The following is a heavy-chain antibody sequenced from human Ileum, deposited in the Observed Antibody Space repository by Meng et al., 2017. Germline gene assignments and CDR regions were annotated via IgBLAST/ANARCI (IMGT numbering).Heavy chain of an antibody. Sequence: QVQLQESGPGLVKPSQTLSLTCSVSGGSFSSDNYSWTWIRQTPGKGLEWIGLTYYNGSPFYNPSLRSRVTISVDTSKDQFSLKLTSVTAADTAVYYCARERRHYYGSGSFDYWGQGILVTVSS. D-gene: IGHD3-10*01. CDR1: GGSFSSDNYS. V-gene: IGHV4-30-4*01. J-gene: IGHJ4*02. CDR2: TYYNGSP. CDR3: ARERRHYYGSGSFDY.